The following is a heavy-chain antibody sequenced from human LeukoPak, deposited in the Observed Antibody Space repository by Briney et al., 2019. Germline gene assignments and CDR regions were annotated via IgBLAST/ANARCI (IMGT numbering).Heavy chain of an antibody. D-gene: IGHD3-22*01. V-gene: IGHV1-69*05. Sequence: SVKVSCKASGGTFSSYAISWVRQAPGQGLEWMGGIIPIFGTANYAQKFQGGVTITTDESTSTAYMELSSLRSEDTAVYYCARGGYYYDSSGYYYLGAFDIWGQGTMVTVSS. CDR2: IIPIFGTA. CDR1: GGTFSSYA. J-gene: IGHJ3*02. CDR3: ARGGYYYDSSGYYYLGAFDI.